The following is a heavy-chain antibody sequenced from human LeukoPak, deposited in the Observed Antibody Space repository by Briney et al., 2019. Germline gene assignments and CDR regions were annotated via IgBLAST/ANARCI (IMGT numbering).Heavy chain of an antibody. V-gene: IGHV3-48*04. CDR2: ISSGSSTI. CDR1: GFTFSSYS. Sequence: GGSLRLSCAASGFTFSSYSMNWVRQAPGKGLEWVSYISSGSSTIFYADSVKGRFTISRDNAKSSLYLQMNSLRAEDTAVYYCARGEMVRGTFDYWGQGTLVTVSS. J-gene: IGHJ4*02. CDR3: ARGEMVRGTFDY. D-gene: IGHD3-10*01.